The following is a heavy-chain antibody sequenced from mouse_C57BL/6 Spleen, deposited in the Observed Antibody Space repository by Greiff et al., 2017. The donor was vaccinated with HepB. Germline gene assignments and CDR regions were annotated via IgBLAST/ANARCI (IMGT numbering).Heavy chain of an antibody. D-gene: IGHD1-1*01. V-gene: IGHV1-82*01. Sequence: LVESGPELVKPGASVKISCKASGYAFSSSWMNWVKQRPGKGLEWIGRIYPGDGDTNYNGKFKGKATLTADKSSSTAYMQLSSLTSEDSAVYFCARGYYGSMDYWGQGTSVTVSS. CDR1: GYAFSSSW. CDR3: ARGYYGSMDY. J-gene: IGHJ4*01. CDR2: IYPGDGDT.